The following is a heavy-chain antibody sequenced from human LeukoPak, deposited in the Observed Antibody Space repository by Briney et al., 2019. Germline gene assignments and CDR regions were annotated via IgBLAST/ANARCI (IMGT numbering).Heavy chain of an antibody. CDR2: ISWNSGSI. V-gene: IGHV3-9*03. D-gene: IGHD5-18*01. CDR1: GFTFDVYA. J-gene: IGHJ4*02. CDR3: AKDHTAMASYYFDY. Sequence: GRSLRLSCAASGFTFDVYAMHWVRQAPGKGLEWVSGISWNSGSIGYADSVKGRFTISRDNAKNSLYLQMNSLRAEDMALYYCAKDHTAMASYYFDYWGQGTLVTVSS.